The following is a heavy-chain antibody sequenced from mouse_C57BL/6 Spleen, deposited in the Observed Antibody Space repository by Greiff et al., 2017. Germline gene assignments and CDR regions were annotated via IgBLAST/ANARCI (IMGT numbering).Heavy chain of an antibody. J-gene: IGHJ1*03. Sequence: EVQRVESGPELVKPGASVKISCKASGYSFTGYYMNWVKQSPEKSLEWIGEINPSTGGTTYNQKFKAKATLTVDKSSSTAYMQLKSLTSEDSAVYYCARWDYGSSYWYFDVWGTGTTVTVSS. V-gene: IGHV1-42*01. CDR3: ARWDYGSSYWYFDV. CDR2: INPSTGGT. CDR1: GYSFTGYY. D-gene: IGHD1-1*01.